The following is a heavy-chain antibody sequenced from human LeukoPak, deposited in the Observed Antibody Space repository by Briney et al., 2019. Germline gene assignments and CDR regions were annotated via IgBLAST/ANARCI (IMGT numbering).Heavy chain of an antibody. CDR2: IRLDGGDT. D-gene: IGHD6-19*01. J-gene: IGHJ3*02. CDR1: GLPFTTFW. CDR3: AGGVGWISDI. Sequence: GGSLRLSCAASGLPFTTFWMNWVRQAPGKGPEWLANIRLDGGDTNYLGSVRGRFTISRDSAQSLVYLQLNSLRVEDTAVYYCAGGVGWISDIWGQGTRVTVSS. V-gene: IGHV3-7*01.